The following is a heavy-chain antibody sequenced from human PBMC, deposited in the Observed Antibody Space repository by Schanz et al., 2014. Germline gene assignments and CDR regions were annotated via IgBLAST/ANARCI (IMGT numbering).Heavy chain of an antibody. D-gene: IGHD2-2*01. CDR2: ISAYTNNT. CDR1: GYTFTAYG. J-gene: IGHJ5*02. Sequence: VQSVHSGTEVQKLGASVKVSCQTSGYTFTAYGINWVRQAPGQGLEWMGWISAYTNNTNYAQKVQGRVTMTKDTSTGTAYMELRSLRSDDTAVYYCARDRRRYCSTASCLHDNWFDPWGQGTLVIVSS. CDR3: ARDRRRYCSTASCLHDNWFDP. V-gene: IGHV1-18*01.